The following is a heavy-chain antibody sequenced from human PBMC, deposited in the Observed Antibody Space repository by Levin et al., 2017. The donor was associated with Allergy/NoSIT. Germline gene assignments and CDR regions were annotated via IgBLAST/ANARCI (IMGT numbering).Heavy chain of an antibody. D-gene: IGHD3-3*01. CDR3: TTDFWRGYSGS. CDR2: IKTKTDGGTT. Sequence: KPGGSLRLSCAASGFTFINVWMTWVRQAPGKGLEWVGRIKTKTDGGTTDYGAPVKGRFTISRDDSKNMVDLQMNSLKTEDTAVYYCTTDFWRGYSGSWGQGTLVTVSS. CDR1: GFTFINVW. J-gene: IGHJ4*02. V-gene: IGHV3-15*01.